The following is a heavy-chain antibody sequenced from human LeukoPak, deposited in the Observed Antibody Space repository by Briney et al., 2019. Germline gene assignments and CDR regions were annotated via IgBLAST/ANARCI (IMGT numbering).Heavy chain of an antibody. CDR3: ARRSCDYDFWSGPYYYYYMDV. J-gene: IGHJ6*03. D-gene: IGHD3-3*01. Sequence: ASVKVSCKASGYTFTGYYMHWVRQAPGQGLEWMGWINPNSGGTNYAQKFQGRVTMTRDTSISTAYMELSRLRSDDTAVYYCARRSCDYDFWSGPYYYYYMDVWGKGTTATVSS. V-gene: IGHV1-2*02. CDR2: INPNSGGT. CDR1: GYTFTGYY.